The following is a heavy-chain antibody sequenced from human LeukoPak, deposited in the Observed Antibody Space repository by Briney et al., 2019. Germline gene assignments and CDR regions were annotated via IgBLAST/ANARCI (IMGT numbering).Heavy chain of an antibody. D-gene: IGHD2-2*02. Sequence: GGSLRLSCAASGFTFSDHYMDWVRQAPGKGLQWVGRSRNKAKSYTTDYAASVKGRFTISRDDSQNSLYLQMKSLKTEDTAVYYCARVYTGAEHWGQGALVTVSS. J-gene: IGHJ1*01. CDR1: GFTFSDHY. V-gene: IGHV3-72*01. CDR2: SRNKAKSYTT. CDR3: ARVYTGAEH.